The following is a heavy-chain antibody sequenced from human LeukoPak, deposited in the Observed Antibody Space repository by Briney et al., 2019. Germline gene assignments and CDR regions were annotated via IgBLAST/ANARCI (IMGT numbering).Heavy chain of an antibody. Sequence: ASVKVSCKASGYTFTGYYMHWVRQAPGQGLEWTGWMNPNSGNTGYAQKFQGRVTITRNTSISTAYMELSSLRSEDTAVYYCARVGSSSWYYFDYWGQGTLVTVSS. J-gene: IGHJ4*02. D-gene: IGHD6-13*01. CDR2: MNPNSGNT. CDR3: ARVGSSSWYYFDY. CDR1: GYTFTGYY. V-gene: IGHV1-8*03.